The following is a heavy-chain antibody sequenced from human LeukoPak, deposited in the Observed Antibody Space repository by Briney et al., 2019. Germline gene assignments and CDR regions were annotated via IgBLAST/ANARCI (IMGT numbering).Heavy chain of an antibody. V-gene: IGHV1-8*01. J-gene: IGHJ4*02. CDR1: GYTFTSYD. CDR2: MNPNSGNT. D-gene: IGHD1-14*01. Sequence: ASVKVSCKASGYTFTSYDINWVRQATGQGLEWMGWMNPNSGNTGYAQKFQGRVTLTRNTSITTAYMELSSLRSEDTAVYFCAWGSRSLYFDYWGQGTLVTVSS. CDR3: AWGSRSLYFDY.